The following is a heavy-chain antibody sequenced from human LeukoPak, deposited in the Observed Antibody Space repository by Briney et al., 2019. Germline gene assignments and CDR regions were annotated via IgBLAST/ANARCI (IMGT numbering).Heavy chain of an antibody. CDR3: ARDARGYCSSTSCYEDYGMDV. V-gene: IGHV4-30-4*01. CDR2: IYYSGST. CDR1: GGSISSGDYY. Sequence: SQTLSLTCTVSGGSISSGDYYWRWNRQPPGKGLEWIGYIYYSGSTYYNPSLKSRVTISVDTSKNQFSLKLSSVTAADTAVYYCARDARGYCSSTSCYEDYGMDVWGKGTTVTVSS. J-gene: IGHJ6*04. D-gene: IGHD2-2*01.